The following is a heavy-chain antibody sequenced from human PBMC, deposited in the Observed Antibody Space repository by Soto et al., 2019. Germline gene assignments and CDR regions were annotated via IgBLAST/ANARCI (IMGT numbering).Heavy chain of an antibody. J-gene: IGHJ6*02. CDR2: IYYSGST. CDR3: ARDLWGYCGADCYPLDV. CDR1: GGSISSGDYY. D-gene: IGHD2-21*02. Sequence: SETLSLTCTVSGGSISSGDYYWSWIRQPPGKGLEWIGYIYYSGSTYYNPSLKSRVTISVDTSKNQFSLKLSSVTAADTAVYYCARDLWGYCGADCYPLDVWGQGTTVTVSS. V-gene: IGHV4-30-4*01.